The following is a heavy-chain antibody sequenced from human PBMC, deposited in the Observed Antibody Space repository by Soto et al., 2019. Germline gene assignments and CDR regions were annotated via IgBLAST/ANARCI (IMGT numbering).Heavy chain of an antibody. D-gene: IGHD6-19*01. CDR3: ARSQWYSSGWYGNNWYFDL. CDR2: ISAYNGNT. Sequence: QVQLVQCGAEVKKPGASVKVSCKASSYTFTSYGITWVRQAHGQGIEWMGWISAYNGNTNYAQKLQGRVTMTTDTSTSTAYMELRSLRSDDTAVYYCARSQWYSSGWYGNNWYFDLWGRGTLVTVSS. V-gene: IGHV1-18*01. CDR1: SYTFTSYG. J-gene: IGHJ2*01.